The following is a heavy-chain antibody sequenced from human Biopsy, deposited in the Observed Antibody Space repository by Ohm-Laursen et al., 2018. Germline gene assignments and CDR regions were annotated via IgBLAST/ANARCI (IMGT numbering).Heavy chain of an antibody. Sequence: PSETLSLTCSVSGGSMTGYEWSWIRLAPGQGLEWIGYFYYSGGTKYNPSLASRVTFSVDMSTSQFSLKLYSVTAADTAVYYCARVEAGTYDALDIWGQGTLVAVSA. V-gene: IGHV4-59*01. CDR3: ARVEAGTYDALDI. D-gene: IGHD1-26*01. CDR1: GGSMTGYE. CDR2: FYYSGGT. J-gene: IGHJ3*02.